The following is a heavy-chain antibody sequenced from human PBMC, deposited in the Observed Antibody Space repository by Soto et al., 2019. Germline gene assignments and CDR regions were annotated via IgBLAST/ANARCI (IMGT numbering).Heavy chain of an antibody. D-gene: IGHD2-15*01. CDR1: GFTFSSYA. V-gene: IGHV3-30-3*01. Sequence: QVQLVESGGGVVQPGRSLRLSCAASGFTFSSYAMHWVRQAPGKGLEWVAVISYDGSNKYYADSVKGRFTISRDNSKNTVDLQMNSLRAEDTAVYYCARDLVVVVPPRGMDVWGQGTTVTVSS. J-gene: IGHJ6*02. CDR3: ARDLVVVVPPRGMDV. CDR2: ISYDGSNK.